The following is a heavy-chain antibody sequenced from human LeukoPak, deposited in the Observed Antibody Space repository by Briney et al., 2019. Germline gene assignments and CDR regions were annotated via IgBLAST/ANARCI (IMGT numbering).Heavy chain of an antibody. V-gene: IGHV3-33*06. CDR3: AKGYYDSSGYYYDY. J-gene: IGHJ4*02. Sequence: GRSLRLSCAAPGFTFSSYGMHWVRQAPGKGLEWVAVIWYDGSNKYYVDSVKGRFTISRDNSKNTLYLQMNSLRAEDTAMYYCAKGYYDSSGYYYDYWGQGNLVTVSS. D-gene: IGHD3-22*01. CDR1: GFTFSSYG. CDR2: IWYDGSNK.